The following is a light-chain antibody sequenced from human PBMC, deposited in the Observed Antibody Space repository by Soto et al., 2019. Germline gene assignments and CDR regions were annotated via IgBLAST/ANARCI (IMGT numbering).Light chain of an antibody. CDR1: QRISSNY. Sequence: EIVLTQSPGTLSLSPGERATLSCRPSQRISSNYLAWYQQKPGQAPRLLIYGASSRATGIPDRFSGSGSGTDFTLTISRLEPEDFAVYYCQQYGNSPSFGGGTKVEIK. J-gene: IGKJ4*01. V-gene: IGKV3-20*01. CDR2: GAS. CDR3: QQYGNSPS.